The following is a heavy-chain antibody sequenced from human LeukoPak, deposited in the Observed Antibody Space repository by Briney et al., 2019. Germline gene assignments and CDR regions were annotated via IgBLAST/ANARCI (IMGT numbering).Heavy chain of an antibody. J-gene: IGHJ3*02. CDR2: IYHSGST. CDR1: GGSISSYY. D-gene: IGHD3-10*01. Sequence: PSETLSLTCTVSGGSISSYYWSWIRQPPGKGLEWIGYIYHSGSTKYNPSLKSRVTISVDTSKSQFSLKLSSVTAADTAVYYCARTPRAGAGDVLLWFGELFPLPVGAFDIRGQGTMVTVSS. CDR3: ARTPRAGAGDVLLWFGELFPLPVGAFDI. V-gene: IGHV4-59*01.